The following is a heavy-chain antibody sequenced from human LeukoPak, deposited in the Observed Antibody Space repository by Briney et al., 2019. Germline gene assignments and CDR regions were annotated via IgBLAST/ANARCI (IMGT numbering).Heavy chain of an antibody. CDR1: GFTFSSYG. CDR2: IRYDGSNE. J-gene: IGHJ3*02. Sequence: GGSLRLSCAASGFTFSSYGMHWVRKAPGKGLERVAFIRYDGSNEYYADSVKGRFTISRDNSKNTLYLQMNSLRTEDTAVYYCARDPTGYAGGDIWGQGTMVTVSS. D-gene: IGHD5-12*01. CDR3: ARDPTGYAGGDI. V-gene: IGHV3-30*02.